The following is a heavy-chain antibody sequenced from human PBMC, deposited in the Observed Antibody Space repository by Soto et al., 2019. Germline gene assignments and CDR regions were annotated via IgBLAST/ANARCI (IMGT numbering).Heavy chain of an antibody. D-gene: IGHD5-12*01. J-gene: IGHJ4*02. CDR2: INHSGST. CDR1: GGSFSGYY. V-gene: IGHV4-34*01. Sequence: SETLSLTCAVYGGSFSGYYWSWIRQPPGKGLEWIGEINHSGSTNYNPSLKSRVTISVDTSKNRFSLKLSSVTAADTAVYYCARGDGYNTYYFDYWGQGTLVTVSS. CDR3: ARGDGYNTYYFDY.